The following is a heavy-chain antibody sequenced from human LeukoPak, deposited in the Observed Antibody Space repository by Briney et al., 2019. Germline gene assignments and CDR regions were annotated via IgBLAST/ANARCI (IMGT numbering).Heavy chain of an antibody. CDR1: GFTFTTYS. V-gene: IGHV1-3*01. J-gene: IGHJ5*02. CDR2: INAGNGNT. D-gene: IGHD2-2*02. Sequence: ASVKVSCKTSGFTFTTYSMHWVRQAPGERLEWMGWINAGNGNTKYSQKFQGRVTITRDTSASTAYMELSSLRSEDTAVYYCARGGPAALRSWGQGTLVTVSS. CDR3: ARGGPAALRS.